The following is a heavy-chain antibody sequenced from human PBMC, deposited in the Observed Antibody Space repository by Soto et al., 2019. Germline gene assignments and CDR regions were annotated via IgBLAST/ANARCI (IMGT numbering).Heavy chain of an antibody. Sequence: GGSLRLSCAASGFTFSSYAMHWVRQAPGKGLEYVSAISSNGGSTYYADSVKGRFTISRDNSKNTLYLQMGSLRAEDMAVYYCARSDSYGSGSPSYYYGMDVWGQGTTVTVSS. D-gene: IGHD3-10*01. J-gene: IGHJ6*02. CDR2: ISSNGGST. CDR3: ARSDSYGSGSPSYYYGMDV. CDR1: GFTFSSYA. V-gene: IGHV3-64*02.